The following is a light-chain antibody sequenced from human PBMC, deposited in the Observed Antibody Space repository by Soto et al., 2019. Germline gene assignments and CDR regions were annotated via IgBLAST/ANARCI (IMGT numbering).Light chain of an antibody. Sequence: QSALTQPASVSGSPGQSITISCTGTSSDVGGYNYVSWYQQHPGKAPKPMIYEVSNRPSGVSNRFSGSKSGNTASLTISGLQAEDEAYYYCSSYTSSSTLVVFGGGTKLTVL. CDR2: EVS. CDR3: SSYTSSSTLVV. J-gene: IGLJ2*01. V-gene: IGLV2-14*01. CDR1: SSDVGGYNY.